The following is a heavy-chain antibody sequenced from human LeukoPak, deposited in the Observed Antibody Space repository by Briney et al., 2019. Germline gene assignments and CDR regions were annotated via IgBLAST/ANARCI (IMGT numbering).Heavy chain of an antibody. CDR3: VREREGSNSEH. V-gene: IGHV3-53*01. J-gene: IGHJ1*01. CDR1: GFTVSNNR. D-gene: IGHD1-26*01. Sequence: NPGGSLRLSCAASGFTVSNNRLSWVRQAPGMGLEWVSTIYSDGNTYYPDSVKGRFTISRDGSKSTLYLQLNSLRTEDTAIYYCVREREGSNSEHWGQGTLVTVSS. CDR2: IYSDGNT.